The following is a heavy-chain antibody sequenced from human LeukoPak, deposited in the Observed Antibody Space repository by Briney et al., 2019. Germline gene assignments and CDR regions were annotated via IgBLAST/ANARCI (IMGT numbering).Heavy chain of an antibody. CDR2: ISGYNGNT. Sequence: ASVKVSCKASGYTFISYGIGWVRQAPGQGLEWMGWISGYNGNTKYAKKLQGRVSMTTDTSTSTAYMELRSLRSDDTAVFYCARDVSRDSSGYYYYGMDVWGQGTTVTVSS. D-gene: IGHD3-22*01. CDR1: GYTFISYG. CDR3: ARDVSRDSSGYYYYGMDV. J-gene: IGHJ6*02. V-gene: IGHV1-18*01.